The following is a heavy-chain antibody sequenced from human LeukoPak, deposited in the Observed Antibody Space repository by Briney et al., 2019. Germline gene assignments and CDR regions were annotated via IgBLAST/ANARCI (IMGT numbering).Heavy chain of an antibody. CDR1: GFTVSSNY. D-gene: IGHD6-6*01. V-gene: IGHV3-23*01. Sequence: PGGSLRLSCAASGFTVSSNYMSWVRQAPGKGLEWVSAISGSGDGTYYADSVKGRFTISRDNSKNTLYLQMNSLRAEDTAVYYCAKDKFRIAAPSNWFDPWGQGTLVTVSS. CDR2: ISGSGDGT. CDR3: AKDKFRIAAPSNWFDP. J-gene: IGHJ5*02.